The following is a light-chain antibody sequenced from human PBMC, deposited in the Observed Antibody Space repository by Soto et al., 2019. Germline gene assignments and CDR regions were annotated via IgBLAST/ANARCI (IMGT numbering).Light chain of an antibody. V-gene: IGKV3-11*01. J-gene: IGKJ1*01. CDR2: DVS. CDR1: QSVSTY. CDR3: QQRGNWPWT. Sequence: EIVLTQSPATLSLSPGERATLSCRASQSVSTYLAWYQQKPGQAPRLLIYDVSKWATGIPARFSGSGSGTDFTLTIGSLEPEDFAVYYCQQRGNWPWTFGQGTKVEIK.